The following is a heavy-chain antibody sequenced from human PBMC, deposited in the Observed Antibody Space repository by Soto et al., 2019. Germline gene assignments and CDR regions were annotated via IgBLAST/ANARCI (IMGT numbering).Heavy chain of an antibody. CDR1: GFTFDDYS. V-gene: IGHV3-43*01. D-gene: IGHD4-4*01. J-gene: IGHJ4*02. CDR2: ISWDGRST. CDR3: GKDGAVTDYTNIDY. Sequence: EVQLVESGGVVVQPGGSLRLSCAASGFTFDDYSMHWVRQAPGKGLEWVSLISWDGRSTYYGDSVRGRFTISSDNSKNSLYLQMNSLTSEDTAFYYCGKDGAVTDYTNIDYGGQGALVTVSS.